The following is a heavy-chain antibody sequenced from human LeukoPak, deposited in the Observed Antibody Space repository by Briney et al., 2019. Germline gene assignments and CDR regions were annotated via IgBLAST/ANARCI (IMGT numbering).Heavy chain of an antibody. V-gene: IGHV3-21*01. D-gene: IGHD6-19*01. CDR1: GFTFSSYS. CDR2: ISSSSSYI. J-gene: IGHJ6*02. Sequence: GGSLRLSCAASGFTFSSYSMSWVRQAPGKGLEWVSSISSSSSYIYYADSVKGRFTISRDNAKNSLYLQMNSLRAEDTAVYYCARALEYSSGLYYYYYYGMDVWGQGTTVTVSS. CDR3: ARALEYSSGLYYYYYYGMDV.